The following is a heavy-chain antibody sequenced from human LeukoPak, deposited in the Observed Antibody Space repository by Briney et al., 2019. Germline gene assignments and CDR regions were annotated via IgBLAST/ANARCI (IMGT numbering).Heavy chain of an antibody. D-gene: IGHD3-10*01. CDR1: GYTFTGYY. J-gene: IGHJ1*01. CDR2: INPNSGGT. V-gene: IGHV1-2*06. CDR3: ARVYYYGSGSYSAGAEYFQH. Sequence: GASVKVSCKASGYTFTGYYMHWVRQAPGQGLKWMGRINPNSGGTNYAQKFQGRVTMTRDTSISTAYMELSRLRSDDTAVYYCARVYYYGSGSYSAGAEYFQHWGQGTLVTVSS.